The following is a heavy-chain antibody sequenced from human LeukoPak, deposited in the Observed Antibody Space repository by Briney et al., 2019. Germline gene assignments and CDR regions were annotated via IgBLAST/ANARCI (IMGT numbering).Heavy chain of an antibody. CDR1: GITFDDYA. J-gene: IGHJ6*02. Sequence: GGSRRLYCAASGITFDDYAMHWVRQAPGKGLVLVSGISWHSGSIGYADSVKGRFSISRDNAKNSLYLQMNSLRAEDTALYYCAKDTIAAADPYYYYGMDVWGQGTTVTVSS. CDR2: ISWHSGSI. CDR3: AKDTIAAADPYYYYGMDV. V-gene: IGHV3-9*01. D-gene: IGHD6-13*01.